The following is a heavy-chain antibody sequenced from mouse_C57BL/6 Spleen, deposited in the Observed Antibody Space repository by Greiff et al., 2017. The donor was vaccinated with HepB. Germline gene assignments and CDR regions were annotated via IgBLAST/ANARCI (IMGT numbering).Heavy chain of an antibody. Sequence: QVQLQQSGPELVKPGASVKISCKASGYAFSSSWMNWVKQRPGKGLEWIGRIYPGDGDTNYNGKFKGKATLTADKSSSTAYMQLSSLTSEDSAVYFCASPLYDGYYFDYWGQGTTLTVSS. CDR3: ASPLYDGYYFDY. J-gene: IGHJ2*01. CDR1: GYAFSSSW. V-gene: IGHV1-82*01. CDR2: IYPGDGDT. D-gene: IGHD2-3*01.